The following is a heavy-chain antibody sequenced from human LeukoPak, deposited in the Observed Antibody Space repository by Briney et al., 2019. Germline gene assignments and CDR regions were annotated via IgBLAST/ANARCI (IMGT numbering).Heavy chain of an antibody. CDR1: GGSISSGGYS. V-gene: IGHV4-30-2*01. CDR3: ARDTRSGDYGGV. D-gene: IGHD4-17*01. CDR2: IYHSGST. J-gene: IGHJ4*02. Sequence: SETLSLTCAVSGGSISSGGYSWSWIRQPPGKGLEWIGYIYHSGSTYYNPSLKSRVTISVDGSKNQFSLKLSSVTAADTAVYYCARDTRSGDYGGVWGQGTLVTVSS.